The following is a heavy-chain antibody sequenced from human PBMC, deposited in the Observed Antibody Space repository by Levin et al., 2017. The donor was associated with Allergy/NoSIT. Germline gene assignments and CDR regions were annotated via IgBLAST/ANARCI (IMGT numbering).Heavy chain of an antibody. D-gene: IGHD2-15*01. Sequence: GESLKISCAASGFTFSNYWMSWVRQAPGKGLEWVANIKQDGSEKYYGDSVKGRFTFSRDNTKNSLYLQMNSLRADDTAVYYCARYCSDGTCYRGFDYWGQGTLVTVSS. V-gene: IGHV3-7*01. CDR3: ARYCSDGTCYRGFDY. CDR1: GFTFSNYW. CDR2: IKQDGSEK. J-gene: IGHJ4*02.